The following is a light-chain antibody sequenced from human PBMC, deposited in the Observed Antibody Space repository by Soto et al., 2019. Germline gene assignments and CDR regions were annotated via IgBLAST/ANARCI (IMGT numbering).Light chain of an antibody. CDR2: AAS. V-gene: IGKV1-39*01. J-gene: IGKJ1*01. CDR3: HQLNSYPQT. CDR1: QTISRY. Sequence: DTQMTQSPSSLSASVGYRVTITCRTSQTISRYLNWYQQKPGKAPKLLIYAASNLQSGVPSRFSGSGSGTDFTLTISSLQPEDFATYYCHQLNSYPQTFGQGTTVDIK.